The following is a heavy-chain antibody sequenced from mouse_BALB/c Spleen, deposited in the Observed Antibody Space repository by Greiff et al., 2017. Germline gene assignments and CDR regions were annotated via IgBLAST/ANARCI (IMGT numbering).Heavy chain of an antibody. CDR1: GFTFSSFG. J-gene: IGHJ2*01. CDR2: ISSGSSTI. D-gene: IGHD4-1*01. CDR3: ARGSLGNFDY. V-gene: IGHV5-17*02. Sequence: EVKLMESGGGLVQPGGSRKLSCAASGFTFSSFGMHWVRQAPEKGLEWVAYISSGSSTIYYADTVKGRFTISRDNPKNTLFLQMTSLRSEDTAMYYCARGSLGNFDYWGQGTTLTVSS.